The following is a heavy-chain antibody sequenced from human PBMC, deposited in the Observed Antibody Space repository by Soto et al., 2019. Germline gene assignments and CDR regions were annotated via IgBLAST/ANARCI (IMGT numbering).Heavy chain of an antibody. Sequence: EVQLLESGGGFIQPGESLRLSCAASGFTLKNSAMHWVRQAPGKGLEWVSGISDVGGYTYYSDGVKGRFTVSRDTSKNTLSLLMNGLRVGDTAIYYCAKERRGVVSRDFDSWGQGTLVTVSS. CDR2: ISDVGGYT. D-gene: IGHD2-8*01. CDR1: GFTLKNSA. J-gene: IGHJ4*02. CDR3: AKERRGVVSRDFDS. V-gene: IGHV3-23*01.